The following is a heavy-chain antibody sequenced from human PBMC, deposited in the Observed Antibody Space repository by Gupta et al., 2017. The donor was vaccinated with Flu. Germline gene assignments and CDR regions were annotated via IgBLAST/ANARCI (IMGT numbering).Heavy chain of an antibody. J-gene: IGHJ6*02. D-gene: IGHD3/OR15-3a*01. CDR2: IYYSGST. CDR1: GGSISSGGYY. Sequence: QVQLQESGPGLVKPSQTLSLTCTVSGGSISSGGYYWSWIRQHPGKGLEWIGYIYYSGSTYYNPSLKSRVTISVDTSKNQFSLKLSSVTAADTAVYYCARGEGTVYYYYYGMDVWGQGTTVTVSS. CDR3: ARGEGTVYYYYYGMDV. V-gene: IGHV4-31*03.